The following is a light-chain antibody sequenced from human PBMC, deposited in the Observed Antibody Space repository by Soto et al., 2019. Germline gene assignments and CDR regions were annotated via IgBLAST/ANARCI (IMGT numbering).Light chain of an antibody. CDR2: EVR. Sequence: QSALTQPASVSGSPGQSITLSCTGARSDFGVYNYVSWYQQHLGKAPKLMIYEVRNRPSGVSNRFSGSKSDNTASLTISGLQAEDVADYYCSSYTGSSTVERFYGFGTGTKRTVL. CDR3: SSYTGSSTVERFYG. J-gene: IGLJ1*01. V-gene: IGLV2-14*01. CDR1: RSDFGVYNY.